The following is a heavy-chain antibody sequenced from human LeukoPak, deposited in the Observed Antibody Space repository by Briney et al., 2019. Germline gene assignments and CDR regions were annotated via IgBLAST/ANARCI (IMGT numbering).Heavy chain of an antibody. CDR1: GGSVSSDSYY. J-gene: IGHJ6*02. Sequence: LETLSLTCTVSGGSVSSDSYYWSWIRQPPGKGLEWIGYIYYSGSTNYSPSLKSRVTISVDTSKNQFSLKLSSVTAADTAVYYCARASATVVTLYYYGMDVWGQGTTVTVSS. V-gene: IGHV4-61*01. D-gene: IGHD4-23*01. CDR2: IYYSGST. CDR3: ARASATVVTLYYYGMDV.